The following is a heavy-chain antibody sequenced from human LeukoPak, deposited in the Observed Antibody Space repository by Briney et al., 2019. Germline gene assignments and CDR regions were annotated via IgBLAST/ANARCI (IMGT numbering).Heavy chain of an antibody. D-gene: IGHD1-14*01. CDR3: ARDHHTITVYYYGMDV. Sequence: GRSLRLSCAASGFTFSSYGMHWVRQAPGKGLEWVAVIWYDGSNKYYADSVKGRFTISRDNSKNTLYLQMNSLRAEDTAVYYCARDHHTITVYYYGMDVWGKGTTVTVSS. CDR2: IWYDGSNK. J-gene: IGHJ6*04. CDR1: GFTFSSYG. V-gene: IGHV3-33*01.